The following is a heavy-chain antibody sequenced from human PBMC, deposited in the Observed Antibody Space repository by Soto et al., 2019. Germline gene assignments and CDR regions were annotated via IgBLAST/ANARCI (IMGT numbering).Heavy chain of an antibody. CDR1: GGSISSYY. J-gene: IGHJ4*02. V-gene: IGHV4-4*07. CDR2: IYTSGST. D-gene: IGHD1-20*01. CDR3: AREYNWNRNRFDS. Sequence: SETLSLTCTVSGGSISSYYWSWIRQPAGKGLEWIGRIYTSGSTNYNPSLKSRVTMSVDTPKNQFSLKLSSVTAADTAVYYCAREYNWNRNRFDSWGEGTLVAVSS.